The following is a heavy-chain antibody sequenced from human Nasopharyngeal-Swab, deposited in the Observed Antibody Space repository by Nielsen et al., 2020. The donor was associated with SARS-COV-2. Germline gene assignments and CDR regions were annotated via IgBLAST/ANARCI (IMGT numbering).Heavy chain of an antibody. D-gene: IGHD4-11*01. J-gene: IGHJ3*02. Sequence: GSLRLSCTVSGGSISSGGYYWSWIRQPPGKGLEWIGEINHSGSTNYNPSLKSRVTISVDTSKNQFSLKLSSVTAADTAVYYCARGPYTITIDAFDIWGQGTMVTVSS. V-gene: IGHV4-39*07. CDR2: INHSGST. CDR3: ARGPYTITIDAFDI. CDR1: GGSISSGGYY.